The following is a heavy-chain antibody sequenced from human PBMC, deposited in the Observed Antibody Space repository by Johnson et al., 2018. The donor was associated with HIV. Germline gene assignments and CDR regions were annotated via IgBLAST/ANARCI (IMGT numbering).Heavy chain of an antibody. CDR3: ANGGIAARPGAFDI. V-gene: IGHV3-9*01. CDR2: ISWNSGSI. D-gene: IGHD6-6*01. Sequence: VQLVESGGGLVQPGRSLRLSCAASGFTFDDYAMHWVRQVPGKGLEWVSGISWNSGSIGYADSVKGRFTISRDNAKNSLYLQMNSLRAEDTALYYCANGGIAARPGAFDIWGQGTMVTVSS. J-gene: IGHJ3*02. CDR1: GFTFDDYA.